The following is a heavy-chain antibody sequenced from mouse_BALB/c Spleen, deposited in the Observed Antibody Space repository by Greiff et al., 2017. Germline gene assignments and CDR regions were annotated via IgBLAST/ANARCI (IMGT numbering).Heavy chain of an antibody. Sequence: VMLVESGPGLVAPSQSLSITCTVSGFSLTGYGVNWVRQPPGKGLEWLGMIWGDGSTDYNSALKSRLSISKDNSKSQVFLKMNSLQTDDTARYYCARDEELRNGAMDYWGQGTSVTVSS. J-gene: IGHJ4*01. CDR3: ARDEELRNGAMDY. CDR2: IWGDGST. D-gene: IGHD1-1*01. CDR1: GFSLTGYG. V-gene: IGHV2-6-7*01.